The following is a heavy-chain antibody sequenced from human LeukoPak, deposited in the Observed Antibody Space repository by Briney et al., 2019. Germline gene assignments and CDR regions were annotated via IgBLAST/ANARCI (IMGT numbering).Heavy chain of an antibody. CDR2: IDPNSGGT. CDR1: GYTFTGYY. Sequence: ASVKVSCKASGYTFTGYYMHWVRQAPGQGLEWMGWIDPNSGGTNYAQKFQGRVTMTRDTSINTAYMELSRLRSDDTAVYYCAREREGIAAAGTRNYYYYYMDVWGKGTTVTVSS. CDR3: AREREGIAAAGTRNYYYYYMDV. V-gene: IGHV1-2*02. D-gene: IGHD6-13*01. J-gene: IGHJ6*03.